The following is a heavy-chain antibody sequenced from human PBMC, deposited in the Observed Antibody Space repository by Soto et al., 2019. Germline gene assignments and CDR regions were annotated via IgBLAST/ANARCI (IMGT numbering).Heavy chain of an antibody. CDR2: IYYSGST. CDR1: GGSISSSNYY. CDR3: VRDMQLWRLDS. Sequence: PSETLSLTCTVSGGSISSSNYYWGWIRQPPGKGLEWIGYIYYSGSTFYNPSLKSRFTISRDNAKNTLYLHMNSLRAEDTAVYYCVRDMQLWRLDSWGQGTLVTVSS. J-gene: IGHJ4*02. D-gene: IGHD2-21*01. V-gene: IGHV4-39*02.